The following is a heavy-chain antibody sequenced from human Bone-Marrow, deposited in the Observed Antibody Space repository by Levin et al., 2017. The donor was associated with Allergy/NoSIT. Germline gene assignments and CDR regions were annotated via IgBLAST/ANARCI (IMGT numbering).Heavy chain of an antibody. V-gene: IGHV3-11*01. CDR2: ITSNGGSK. Sequence: LSLTCAASGFPFSDYYMSWMRQAPGKGLEWVSYITSNGGSKYYADSVKGRFTISRDNAKNSLSLQMNSLRAEDTAVYYCVVALDYWGQGTLVTVSS. CDR1: GFPFSDYY. CDR3: VVALDY. J-gene: IGHJ4*02. D-gene: IGHD2-15*01.